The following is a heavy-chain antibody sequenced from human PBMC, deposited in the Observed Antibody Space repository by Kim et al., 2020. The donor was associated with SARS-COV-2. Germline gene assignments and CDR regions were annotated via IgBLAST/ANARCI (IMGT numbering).Heavy chain of an antibody. V-gene: IGHV3-33*01. J-gene: IGHJ6*03. CDR1: GFTFSSYG. CDR3: ARDLRIQLWPNYYMDV. D-gene: IGHD5-18*01. CDR2: IWYDGSNK. Sequence: GGSLRLSCAASGFTFSSYGMHWVRQAPGKGLEWVAVIWYDGSNKYYADSVKGRFTISRDNSKNTLYLQMNSLRAEDTAVYYCARDLRIQLWPNYYMDVWGKGTTVTDSS.